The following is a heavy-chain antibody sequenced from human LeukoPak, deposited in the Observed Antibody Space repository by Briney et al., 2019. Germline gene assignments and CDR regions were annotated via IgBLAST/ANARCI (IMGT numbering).Heavy chain of an antibody. CDR1: GSTFSSYA. CDR3: ARGITRFLDSPTDV. J-gene: IGHJ6*04. V-gene: IGHV3-30-3*01. Sequence: GSLRLSCAASGSTFSSYAMHWVRQAPGKGLEWVAVISYDGSNKYYADSVKGRFTISRDNSKNTLYLQMNSLRAEDTAVYYCARGITRFLDSPTDVWGKGTTVTVSS. CDR2: ISYDGSNK. D-gene: IGHD3-3*01.